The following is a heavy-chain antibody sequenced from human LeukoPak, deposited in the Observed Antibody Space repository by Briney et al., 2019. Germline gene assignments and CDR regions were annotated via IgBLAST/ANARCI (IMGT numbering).Heavy chain of an antibody. CDR1: GFMFRSYA. D-gene: IGHD4-11*01. Sequence: PGRSLRLSCGASGFMFRSYAMHWVRQAPGKGLEWVAVTSYDGSDKYYADSVKGRFTISRDNSENTLYLQMNSMRLEDTALYYCARASYSNHPKGTVDIWGQGTMVTVSS. CDR3: ARASYSNHPKGTVDI. CDR2: TSYDGSDK. J-gene: IGHJ3*02. V-gene: IGHV3-30-3*01.